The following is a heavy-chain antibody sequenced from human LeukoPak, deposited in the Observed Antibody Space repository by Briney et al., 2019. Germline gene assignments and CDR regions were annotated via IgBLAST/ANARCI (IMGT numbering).Heavy chain of an antibody. J-gene: IGHJ3*02. V-gene: IGHV3-30*02. CDR1: GFTFSSYG. CDR3: ARDERGYDFWSGYNKI. CDR2: IRYDGSNK. Sequence: GGSLRLSCAASGFTFSSYGMHWVRQAPGKGLEWVAFIRYDGSNKYYADSVKGRFTISRDNAKNSLYLQMNSLRAEDTAVYYCARDERGYDFWSGYNKIWGQGTMVTVSS. D-gene: IGHD3-3*01.